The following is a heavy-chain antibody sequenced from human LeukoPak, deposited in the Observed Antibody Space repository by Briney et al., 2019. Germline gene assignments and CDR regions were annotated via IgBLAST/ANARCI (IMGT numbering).Heavy chain of an antibody. Sequence: GGSLRLSCAASGFTFSNYAMSWVRQAPGKGLEWVSTVTGSRVSTYYADSVKGRFTISRDNSKNTLYLQMNSLRAEDTAVYYCARDGDGDYVFSYYFDYWGQGTLVTVSS. CDR1: GFTFSNYA. CDR2: VTGSRVST. D-gene: IGHD4-17*01. J-gene: IGHJ4*02. CDR3: ARDGDGDYVFSYYFDY. V-gene: IGHV3-23*01.